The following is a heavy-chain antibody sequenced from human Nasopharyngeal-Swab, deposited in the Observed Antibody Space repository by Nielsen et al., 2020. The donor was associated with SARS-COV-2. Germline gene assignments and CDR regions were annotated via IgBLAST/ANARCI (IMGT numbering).Heavy chain of an antibody. J-gene: IGHJ4*02. CDR2: ISGSGGST. V-gene: IGHV3-23*01. CDR1: GFTFSSYA. CDR3: AKLAYILTDYPDY. Sequence: GESLKISCAASGFTFSSYAMSWVRQAPGKGLEWVSAISGSGGSTYYADSVKGRFTISRDNSKNTLYLQMNSLRAEDTAVYYCAKLAYILTDYPDYWGQGTLVTVSS. D-gene: IGHD3-9*01.